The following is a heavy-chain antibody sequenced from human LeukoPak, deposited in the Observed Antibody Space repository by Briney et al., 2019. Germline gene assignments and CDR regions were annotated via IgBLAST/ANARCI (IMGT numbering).Heavy chain of an antibody. J-gene: IGHJ3*02. CDR2: FEPEEGEHGET. Sequence: ASVKVSCKVSGYSLSDLSIHWVRHVPGKGLEWMGGFEPEEGEHGETIYAQKFEGRLTLTEDTATDTAYMELASLTSADTAVYYCATDRLEIYALHIWGQGTVVTVSS. CDR3: ATDRLEIYALHI. V-gene: IGHV1-24*01. D-gene: IGHD1-1*01. CDR1: GYSLSDLS.